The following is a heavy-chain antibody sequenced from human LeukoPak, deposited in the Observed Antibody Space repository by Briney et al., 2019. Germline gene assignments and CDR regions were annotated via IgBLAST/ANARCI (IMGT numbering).Heavy chain of an antibody. CDR3: ARGSGYCGSSGPRGYYYYYYMDV. Sequence: ASVKVSCKASGYTFTGYYMHWVRQAPGQGLEWMGWINPNSGGTNYAQKFQGRVTMTRDTSISTAYMELSRLRSDDTAVYYCARGSGYCGSSGPRGYYYYYYMDVWGKGTTVTVSS. D-gene: IGHD3-22*01. CDR1: GYTFTGYY. CDR2: INPNSGGT. V-gene: IGHV1-2*02. J-gene: IGHJ6*03.